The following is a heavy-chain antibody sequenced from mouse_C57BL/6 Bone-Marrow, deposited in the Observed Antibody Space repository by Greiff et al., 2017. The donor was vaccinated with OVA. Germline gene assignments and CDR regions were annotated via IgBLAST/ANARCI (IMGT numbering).Heavy chain of an antibody. D-gene: IGHD1-1*01. CDR1: GYTFTSYW. V-gene: IGHV1-53*01. CDR3: ARGRPITTVVAHDY. Sequence: VQLQQSGTELVKPGASVKLSCKASGYTFTSYWMHWVKQRPGQGLEWIGNINPSNGGTNYNEKFKSKATLTVDKSSSTAYMQLSSLTSEDSAVYYCARGRPITTVVAHDYWGQGTTLTVSS. J-gene: IGHJ2*01. CDR2: INPSNGGT.